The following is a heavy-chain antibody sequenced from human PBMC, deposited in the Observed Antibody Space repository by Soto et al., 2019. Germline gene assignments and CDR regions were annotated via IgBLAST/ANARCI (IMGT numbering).Heavy chain of an antibody. CDR3: ARAVYGWSDAFDI. Sequence: GGSLRLSCAASGFTFSSYSMNWVRQAPGKGLEWLSYMSSSSSAMYYADSVKGRFTISRDNAKNSLYLQMNSLRGEDTAVYYCARAVYGWSDAFDIWGQGTMVTVSS. V-gene: IGHV3-48*01. D-gene: IGHD6-19*01. CDR2: MSSSSSAM. J-gene: IGHJ3*02. CDR1: GFTFSSYS.